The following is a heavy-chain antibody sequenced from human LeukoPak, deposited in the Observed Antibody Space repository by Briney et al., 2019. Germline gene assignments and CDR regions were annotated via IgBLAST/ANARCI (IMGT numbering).Heavy chain of an antibody. CDR1: GFTFSAFW. CDR3: AKDGPPRYQPPRFGMDV. J-gene: IGHJ6*02. CDR2: INSDDSRT. V-gene: IGHV3-74*01. Sequence: GGSLRLSCAASGFTFSAFWMHWVRQAPGKGLVWVSRINSDDSRTTYADSVKGRFTISRDNAKNTLYLQMNSLRAEDTAVYYCAKDGPPRYQPPRFGMDVWGQGTTVTVSS. D-gene: IGHD2-2*01.